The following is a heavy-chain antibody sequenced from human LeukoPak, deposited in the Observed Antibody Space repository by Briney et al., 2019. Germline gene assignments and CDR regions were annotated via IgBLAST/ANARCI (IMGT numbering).Heavy chain of an antibody. CDR2: ISGNGGST. CDR1: GSTFSSYA. V-gene: IGHV3-23*01. D-gene: IGHD3-10*01. J-gene: IGHJ5*02. Sequence: GGSLRLSCAASGSTFSSYAMSWVRQAPGKGLEWVSAISGNGGSTYYADSVKGRFTISRDNSKNTLYLQMNSLRAEDTAVYYCAKGGVRGVIYNWFDPWGQGTLVTVSS. CDR3: AKGGVRGVIYNWFDP.